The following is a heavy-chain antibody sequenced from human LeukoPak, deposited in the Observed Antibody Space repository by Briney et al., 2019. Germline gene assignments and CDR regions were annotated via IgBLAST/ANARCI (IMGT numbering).Heavy chain of an antibody. Sequence: PGGSLRLSCAASGFTFSSYWMSWVRQAPGKGLEWVANIKQDGSEKYYVDSVKGRFTISRDNSKNTLYLQMNSLRAEDTAVYYCARERYPPWIQLSRIYYYYGMDVWGQGTTVTVSS. D-gene: IGHD5-18*01. CDR1: GFTFSSYW. CDR3: ARERYPPWIQLSRIYYYYGMDV. J-gene: IGHJ6*02. CDR2: IKQDGSEK. V-gene: IGHV3-7*01.